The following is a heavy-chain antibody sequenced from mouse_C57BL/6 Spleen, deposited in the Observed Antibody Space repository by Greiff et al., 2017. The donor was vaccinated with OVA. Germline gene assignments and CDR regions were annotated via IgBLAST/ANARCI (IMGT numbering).Heavy chain of an antibody. J-gene: IGHJ2*01. D-gene: IGHD1-1*01. CDR1: EYEFPSHD. V-gene: IGHV5-2*01. CDR3: ASLIYYYGSSYDY. CDR2: ITSDGGST. Sequence: EVQLVESGGGLVQPGESLKLSCEPHEYEFPSHDMSWVRKTPEKRLELVAAITSDGGSTYYPETMERRFIISRDNTKKTLYVHMSSLRSEDTALYYCASLIYYYGSSYDYWGQGTTLTVSS.